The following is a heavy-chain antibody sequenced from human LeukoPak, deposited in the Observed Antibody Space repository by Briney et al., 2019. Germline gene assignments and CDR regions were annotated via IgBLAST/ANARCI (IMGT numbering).Heavy chain of an antibody. Sequence: GGSLRLSCAASGFTFSGYAMNWVRQAPGKGLEWVSVIRSSGDSAYYADFVKGRFTISRDNSKNSLYLQMNSLRTEDTALYYCAKDIRSSGWSGFDYWGQGTLVTVSS. D-gene: IGHD6-19*01. V-gene: IGHV3-23*01. CDR1: GFTFSGYA. J-gene: IGHJ4*02. CDR2: IRSSGDSA. CDR3: AKDIRSSGWSGFDY.